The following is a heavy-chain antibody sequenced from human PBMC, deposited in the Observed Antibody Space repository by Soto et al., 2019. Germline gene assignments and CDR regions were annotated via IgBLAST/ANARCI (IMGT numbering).Heavy chain of an antibody. J-gene: IGHJ6*02. CDR3: AKAGGSGKLWNYYGMDV. D-gene: IGHD3-10*01. Sequence: PGGSLRLSCAASGFTFNRYAMSWARQAPWKGLEWVSTISGSGGSTYYADSVQGRFSISRDNSKNTLSLQVNSLRAEDTAIYYCAKAGGSGKLWNYYGMDVWGQGTTVTVSS. CDR2: ISGSGGST. CDR1: GFTFNRYA. V-gene: IGHV3-23*01.